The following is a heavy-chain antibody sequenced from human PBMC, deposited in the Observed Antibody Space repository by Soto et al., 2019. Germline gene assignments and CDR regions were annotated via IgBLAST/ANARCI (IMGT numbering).Heavy chain of an antibody. D-gene: IGHD3-22*01. CDR2: FNPSDGST. CDR3: ARDQTDSGGYSDS. Sequence: ASVKVSCKASGYTFTPHHMHWVRQAPGQGPEWMGIFNPSDGSTNYAQKFQGRVTMTRDTSTSTVYMELSSLRAEDTAVYFCARDQTDSGGYSDSWGQGTLVTVSS. V-gene: IGHV1-46*01. CDR1: GYTFTPHH. J-gene: IGHJ4*02.